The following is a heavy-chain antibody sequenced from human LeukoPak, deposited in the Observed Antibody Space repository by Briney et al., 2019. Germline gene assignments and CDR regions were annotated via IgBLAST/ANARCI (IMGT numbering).Heavy chain of an antibody. J-gene: IGHJ5*02. Sequence: AGSLRLSCAASGFTFSNYWMNWVRQAPGKGLEWVANIKGDGSDKYYVDSVKGRFTISRDNAKNPLYLQMNSLRAEDTAVYYCGGEPPRVWFDPWGQGTLVTVSS. CDR1: GFTFSNYW. CDR2: IKGDGSDK. CDR3: GGEPPRVWFDP. V-gene: IGHV3-7*04.